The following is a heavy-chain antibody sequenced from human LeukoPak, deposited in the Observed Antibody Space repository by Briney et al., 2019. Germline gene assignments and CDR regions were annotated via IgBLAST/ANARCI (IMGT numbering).Heavy chain of an antibody. Sequence: GGSLRLSCAASGFAFSSNWMHWVRQTPGKGLVWVSRINSGGSGTSYADSVEGRFTISRDNAKNTLYLQMNSLRAEDTAVYYCAKMDPVALACDYWGQGTLVTVSS. CDR2: INSGGSGT. V-gene: IGHV3-74*01. CDR1: GFAFSSNW. J-gene: IGHJ4*02. D-gene: IGHD4-23*01. CDR3: AKMDPVALACDY.